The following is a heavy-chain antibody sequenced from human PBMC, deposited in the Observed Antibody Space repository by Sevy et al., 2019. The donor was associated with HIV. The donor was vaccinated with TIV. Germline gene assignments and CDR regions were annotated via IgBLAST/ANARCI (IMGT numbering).Heavy chain of an antibody. CDR2: IYSGGNT. Sequence: GGSLRLSCAASGFTVSSNYMSWVRQAPGKGLEWVSVIYSGGNTYYADSVKGRFTISRDNSKNTLYLQMNSLRAEDTAVYYCAREGTAGPFDYWGQGTLVTVSS. J-gene: IGHJ4*02. V-gene: IGHV3-53*01. CDR3: AREGTAGPFDY. CDR1: GFTVSSNY. D-gene: IGHD6-13*01.